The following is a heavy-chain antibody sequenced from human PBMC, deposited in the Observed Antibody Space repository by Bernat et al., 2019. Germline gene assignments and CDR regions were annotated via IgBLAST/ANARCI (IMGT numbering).Heavy chain of an antibody. V-gene: IGHV3-7*03. Sequence: EVQLVESGGGLVQPGGSLRLSCAASGFTLSVYWINWVRQAPGKGLEWVASINQDGSEKYYVDSVKDRFAISKDNTRNSADLQMKGLRAEDTAVYFCVRLDWVTPAYWGQGALVTVPS. CDR3: VRLDWVTPAY. CDR1: GFTLSVYW. D-gene: IGHD2-21*02. CDR2: INQDGSEK. J-gene: IGHJ4*02.